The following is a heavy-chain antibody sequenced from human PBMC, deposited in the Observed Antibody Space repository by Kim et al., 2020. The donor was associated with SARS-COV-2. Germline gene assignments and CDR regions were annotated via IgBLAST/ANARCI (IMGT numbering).Heavy chain of an antibody. D-gene: IGHD2-15*01. J-gene: IGHJ6*02. Sequence: ASVKVSCKASGYTFTSSYVHWVRQAPGQGLEWMGILNPSGGTTTYAQKFQGRVTMTRDTSTRTAYMELSSLRSEDTAVYYCASTFHCSARCYSYYGVDVWGQGTTVTVSS. CDR3: ASTFHCSARCYSYYGVDV. CDR2: LNPSGGTT. V-gene: IGHV1-46*01. CDR1: GYTFTSSY.